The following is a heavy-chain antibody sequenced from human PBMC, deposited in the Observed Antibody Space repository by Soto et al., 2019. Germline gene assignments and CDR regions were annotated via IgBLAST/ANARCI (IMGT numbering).Heavy chain of an antibody. CDR2: IIPILGIA. CDR3: AREEGYCSGGSCYWVAFDI. J-gene: IGHJ3*02. CDR1: GGTFSSYT. D-gene: IGHD2-15*01. Sequence: QVQLVQSGAEVKKPGSSVKVSCKASGGTFSSYTISWVRQAPGQGLEWMGRIIPILGIANYAQKFQGRVTITADKSTSTAYMELSSLRSEYTAVYYCAREEGYCSGGSCYWVAFDIWGHGTMVTVSS. V-gene: IGHV1-69*08.